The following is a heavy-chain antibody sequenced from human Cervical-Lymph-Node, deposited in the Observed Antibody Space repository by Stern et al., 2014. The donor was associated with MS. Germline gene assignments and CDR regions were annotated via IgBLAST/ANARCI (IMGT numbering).Heavy chain of an antibody. CDR2: ISVYNGKT. D-gene: IGHD6-13*01. V-gene: IGHV1-18*01. Sequence: VQLVQSGGEVKKPGASVKVSCKASGYNTTSYGFSWVRQAPGQGLEWMGCISVYNGKTNYAQNFQGRVTMTTNTATSTAYMEVRSLRSDDTAVYFCATFISAGGTFNHWGQGTLVTVSS. CDR3: ATFISAGGTFNH. CDR1: GYNTTSYG. J-gene: IGHJ4*02.